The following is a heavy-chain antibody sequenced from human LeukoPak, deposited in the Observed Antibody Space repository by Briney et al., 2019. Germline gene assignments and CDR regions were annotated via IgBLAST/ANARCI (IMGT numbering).Heavy chain of an antibody. CDR2: IKQDGSEI. CDR1: GFTFSNFW. D-gene: IGHD3-10*01. J-gene: IGHJ4*02. Sequence: PGGSLRLSCAASGFTFSNFWMSWVRQVPGEGLEWVANIKQDGSEIHYVDSVKDRFTISRDNAQNSLYLHMHSLRAEDTAVYYCTRDRQGSGIYSTDYWGRGTLVTVSS. V-gene: IGHV3-7*01. CDR3: TRDRQGSGIYSTDY.